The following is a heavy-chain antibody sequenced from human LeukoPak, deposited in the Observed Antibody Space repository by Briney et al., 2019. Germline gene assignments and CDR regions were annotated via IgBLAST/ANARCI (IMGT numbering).Heavy chain of an antibody. CDR1: GFTFSSYG. V-gene: IGHV3-30*18. CDR2: ISYDGSNK. D-gene: IGHD3-10*01. Sequence: GGSLRLSCAASGFTFSSYGMHWVRQAPGKGLEWVAVISYDGSNKYYADSVKGRFTISRDNSKNTLYLQMNSLRAEDTAVYYCAKELYGSGSYFYYYYYGMDVSGQGTTVTVFS. CDR3: AKELYGSGSYFYYYYYGMDV. J-gene: IGHJ6*02.